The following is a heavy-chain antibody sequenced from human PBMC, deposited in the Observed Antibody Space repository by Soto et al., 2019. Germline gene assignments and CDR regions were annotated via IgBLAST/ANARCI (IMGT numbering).Heavy chain of an antibody. CDR3: AKDQDFEVDY. J-gene: IGHJ4*02. CDR2: INGYPGDP. Sequence: ASVKVSCKTSGYTFTSYGVSWVRQAPGQGLEWMGWINGYPGDPHYAPKFQGRVTMTTDTSTSTAYMELRSLRSDDTAVYYCAKDQDFEVDYWGQGTLVTVSS. CDR1: GYTFTSYG. V-gene: IGHV1-18*01. D-gene: IGHD2-15*01.